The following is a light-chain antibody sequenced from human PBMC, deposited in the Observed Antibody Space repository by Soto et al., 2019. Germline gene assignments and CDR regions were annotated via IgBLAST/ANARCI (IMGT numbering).Light chain of an antibody. CDR2: AAS. J-gene: IGKJ4*01. Sequence: DIQMTQSPSSLSASVGDRVTITFRASQSISSYLNWYQQKPGKAPKLLIYAASSLQSGVPSRFSGSGSGTEFTLTISSLQPEDFATYYGQQSYSTPLSFGGGTKVESK. V-gene: IGKV1-39*01. CDR1: QSISSY. CDR3: QQSYSTPLS.